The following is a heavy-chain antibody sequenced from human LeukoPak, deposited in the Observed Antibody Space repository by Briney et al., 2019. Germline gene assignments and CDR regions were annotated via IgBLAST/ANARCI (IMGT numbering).Heavy chain of an antibody. V-gene: IGHV4-34*01. J-gene: IGHJ4*02. D-gene: IGHD3-9*01. CDR1: GGSFSGYY. Sequence: SETLSLTCAVYGGSFSGYYWSWIRQPPGKGLEWIGSIYYSGSTYYNPSLKSRVTISVDTSKNQFSLKLSSVTAADTAVYYCASVLSDFDPFDYWGQGTLVTVSS. CDR2: IYYSGST. CDR3: ASVLSDFDPFDY.